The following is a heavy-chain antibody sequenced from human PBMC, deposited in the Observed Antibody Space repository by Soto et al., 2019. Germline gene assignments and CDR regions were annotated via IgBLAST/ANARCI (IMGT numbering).Heavy chain of an antibody. CDR1: GGSISSYS. J-gene: IGHJ6*02. Sequence: PSETLSLSCTVSGGSISSYSWSWIQQPPGKGLEWIGYIYYTGSTNYNPSLKSRATISVDTSRKQVSLILTAVTAADRAVYYCARGGGVATPIGMDFWGQGTTVT. D-gene: IGHD3-16*01. V-gene: IGHV4-59*01. CDR2: IYYTGST. CDR3: ARGGGVATPIGMDF.